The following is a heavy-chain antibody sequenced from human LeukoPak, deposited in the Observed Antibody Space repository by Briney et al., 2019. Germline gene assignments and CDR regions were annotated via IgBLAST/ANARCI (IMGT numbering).Heavy chain of an antibody. D-gene: IGHD6-19*01. CDR1: GDNVSSNNAA. V-gene: IGHV6-1*01. CDR3: ESLLAGTIDY. Sequence: SQTLSLTCAISGDNVSSNNAAWIWIRQSQSRGLEWLGRTYYRSNWYHDYAVSVKSRITINPDTSKNQCSLQLNSVTPEDTAVYYCESLLAGTIDYWGLGTLVTVSS. CDR2: TYYRSNWYH. J-gene: IGHJ4*02.